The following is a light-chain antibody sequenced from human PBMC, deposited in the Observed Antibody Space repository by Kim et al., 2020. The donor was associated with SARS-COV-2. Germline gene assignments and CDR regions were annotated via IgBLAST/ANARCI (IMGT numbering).Light chain of an antibody. CDR3: GTWDDILRTFV. Sequence: QSVVTQPPSASVTPGQRVTISCSGSKSNIASNYVYWYQHLPGTAPKLLIYRNDQRPSGVSGRFSGSKSGTSASLAISGLRSEDEADYYCGTWDDILRTFVFGTGTKVTVL. CDR1: KSNIASNY. J-gene: IGLJ1*01. CDR2: RND. V-gene: IGLV1-47*01.